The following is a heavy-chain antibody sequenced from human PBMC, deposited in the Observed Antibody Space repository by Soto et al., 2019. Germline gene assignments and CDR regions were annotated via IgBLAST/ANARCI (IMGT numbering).Heavy chain of an antibody. Sequence: SETLSLTCTVSGGSVSSGSYYWSWIRQPPGKGLEWIGYIYYTGSTSYNPSLKSRVTISVDTSKNQFSLKLSSVTAADTAVYYCARVLFGRGNWFDPWGQGTLVTVSS. CDR1: GGSVSSGSYY. CDR2: IYYTGST. CDR3: ARVLFGRGNWFDP. D-gene: IGHD3-3*01. J-gene: IGHJ5*02. V-gene: IGHV4-61*01.